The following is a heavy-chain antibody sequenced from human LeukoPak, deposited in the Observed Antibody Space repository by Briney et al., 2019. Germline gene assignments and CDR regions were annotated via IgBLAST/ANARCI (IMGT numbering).Heavy chain of an antibody. CDR2: IYYSGST. J-gene: IGHJ3*02. V-gene: IGHV4-59*01. D-gene: IGHD2-8*01. CDR1: GGSISSYY. Sequence: PSETLSLTCTVSGGSISSYYWSWIRQPPGKGLEWIGYIYYSGSTNYNPSLKSRVTISVDTSKNQFSLKLSSVTAADTAVYYCARDREYCTNGVCYTDAFDIWGQGTMVTVSS. CDR3: ARDREYCTNGVCYTDAFDI.